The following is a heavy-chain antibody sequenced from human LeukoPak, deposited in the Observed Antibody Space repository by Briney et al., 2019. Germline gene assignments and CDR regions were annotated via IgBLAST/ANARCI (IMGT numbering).Heavy chain of an antibody. V-gene: IGHV1-18*01. CDR2: ISAYNGNT. D-gene: IGHD5-24*01. Sequence: GASVKVSCKASGYTFTSYGISWVRQAPGQGLEWMGWISAYNGNTNYAQKFQGRVTMTRDTSISTAYMELSRLRSDDTAVYYCARGARWLQSGNWFDPWGQGTLVTVSS. J-gene: IGHJ5*02. CDR1: GYTFTSYG. CDR3: ARGARWLQSGNWFDP.